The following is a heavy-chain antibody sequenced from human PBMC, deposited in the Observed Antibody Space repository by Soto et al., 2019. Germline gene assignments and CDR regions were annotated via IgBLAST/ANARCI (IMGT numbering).Heavy chain of an antibody. Sequence: QVQLQESGPGLVKPSQTLSLTCTVSGGSISSGDYYWSWIRQPPGKGLEWIGYIYYSGSTYYHPALQSRVTISVDTSKNQFSRKLSSVTSAATAVYYCARDRRTPHSSYGMDVWGQGTTVTVSS. J-gene: IGHJ6*02. CDR1: GGSISSGDYY. CDR3: ARDRRTPHSSYGMDV. CDR2: IYYSGST. D-gene: IGHD2-15*01. V-gene: IGHV4-30-4*01.